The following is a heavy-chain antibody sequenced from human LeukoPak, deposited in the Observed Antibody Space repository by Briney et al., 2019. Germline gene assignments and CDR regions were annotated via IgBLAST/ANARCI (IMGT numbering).Heavy chain of an antibody. Sequence: PSETLSLTCKVSGYSIISGYYRGWVRQSPGEGLEVIASIYHTGTTNSTPSLKRRVTISIDTSENEVSLRLNSVTAADTAFYYCVRDASNYHMRGFDMWGPGTVVTVSS. CDR1: GYSIISGYY. D-gene: IGHD1-7*01. CDR3: VRDASNYHMRGFDM. CDR2: IYHTGTT. J-gene: IGHJ3*02. V-gene: IGHV4-38-2*02.